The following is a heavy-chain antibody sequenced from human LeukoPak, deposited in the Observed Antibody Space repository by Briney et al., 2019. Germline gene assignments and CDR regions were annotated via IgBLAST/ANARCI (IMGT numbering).Heavy chain of an antibody. V-gene: IGHV3-30*03. Sequence: GGSLRLSCVGSGFSVSEYGIHWVRQAPGKGLEWVAVVSYDGGHKYYADSVKGRFTISRDTSSDTVSLQMNSLRVEDTAVYYCARDRINMMVLGHDSGLDFWGQGTQVTVSS. D-gene: IGHD3-22*01. CDR3: ARDRINMMVLGHDSGLDF. J-gene: IGHJ4*02. CDR2: VSYDGGHK. CDR1: GFSVSEYG.